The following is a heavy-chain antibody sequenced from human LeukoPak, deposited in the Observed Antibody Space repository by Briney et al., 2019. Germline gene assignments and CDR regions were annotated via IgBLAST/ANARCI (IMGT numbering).Heavy chain of an antibody. J-gene: IGHJ4*02. CDR1: GYTLTELS. CDR2: FDPEDGET. D-gene: IGHD3-22*01. Sequence: ASVKVSCKVSGYTLTELSMHWVRQAPGKGLEWMGGFDPEDGETIYAQKFQGRVTMTEDTSTHTAYMELSSLRSEDTAVYYCSTAPNYYDSSGYYTLDYWGQGTLVTVSS. V-gene: IGHV1-24*01. CDR3: STAPNYYDSSGYYTLDY.